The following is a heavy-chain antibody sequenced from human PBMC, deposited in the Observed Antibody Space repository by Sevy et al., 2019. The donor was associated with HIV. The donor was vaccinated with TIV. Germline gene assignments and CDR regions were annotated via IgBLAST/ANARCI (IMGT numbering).Heavy chain of an antibody. Sequence: GGSLRLSCAASGFTFSTYVMNWVRQAPGKGLEWVSGIRDIGGNTFYADSVKGRFTISRDNSKNTLYLEMNSLRDEDTAIYYCANGGSGSHYYMRPAYWGLGTLVTVSS. CDR3: ANGGSGSHYYMRPAY. D-gene: IGHD3-10*01. V-gene: IGHV3-23*01. CDR2: IRDIGGNT. J-gene: IGHJ4*02. CDR1: GFTFSTYV.